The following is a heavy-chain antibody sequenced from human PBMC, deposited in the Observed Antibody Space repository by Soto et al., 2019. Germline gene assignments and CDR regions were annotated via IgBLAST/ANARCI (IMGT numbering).Heavy chain of an antibody. Sequence: PGGSLRLSCAASGFTFSSYGMHWVRQAPGKGLEWVAVISYDGSNKYYADSVKGRFTISRDNSKNTLYLQMNSLRAEDTAVYYCAKDLGIVVVVAATLWGQGTLVTVPQ. CDR1: GFTFSSYG. CDR2: ISYDGSNK. D-gene: IGHD2-15*01. V-gene: IGHV3-30*18. J-gene: IGHJ4*02. CDR3: AKDLGIVVVVAATL.